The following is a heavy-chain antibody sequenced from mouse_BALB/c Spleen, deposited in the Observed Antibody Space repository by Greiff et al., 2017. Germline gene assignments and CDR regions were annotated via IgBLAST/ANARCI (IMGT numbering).Heavy chain of an antibody. CDR3: AREGLGRNYFDY. CDR1: CYTFTDYA. V-gene: IGHV1-67*01. CDR2: ISTYYGNT. J-gene: IGHJ2*01. D-gene: IGHD4-1*01. Sequence: QVQLQQSGPELVRPGVSVKISCKGSCYTFTDYAMHWVKQSHAKSLEWIGVISTYYGNTNYNQKFKGKATMTVDKSSSTAYMELARLTSEDSAIYYCAREGLGRNYFDYWGQGTTLTVSS.